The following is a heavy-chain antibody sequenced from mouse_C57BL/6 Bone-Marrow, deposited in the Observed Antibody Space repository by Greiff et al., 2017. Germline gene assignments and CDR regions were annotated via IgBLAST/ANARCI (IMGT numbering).Heavy chain of an antibody. CDR2: ISSGGSYT. V-gene: IGHV5-6*02. J-gene: IGHJ3*01. CDR3: ARRVRGFDY. Sequence: EVKLVESGGDLVKPGGSLKLSCAASGFTFSSYGMSWVRQTPDKRLEWVATISSGGSYTYYPDSVKGRFTISRDNAKNTLYLQMSSLKSEDTAMYYCARRVRGFDYWGQGTMVTVSA. CDR1: GFTFSSYG.